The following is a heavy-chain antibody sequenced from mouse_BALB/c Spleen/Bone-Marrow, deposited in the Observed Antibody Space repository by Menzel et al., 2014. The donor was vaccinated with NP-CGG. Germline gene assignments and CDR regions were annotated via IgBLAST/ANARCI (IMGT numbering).Heavy chain of an antibody. CDR2: ISNGGSYT. D-gene: IGHD1-1*01. V-gene: IGHV5-4*02. CDR3: ARDSLYYYGRSYGYFDV. CDR1: GFTFSDYY. Sequence: EVKLMESGGGLMKPGGSLKLSCAASGFTFSDYYMYWVRQTPEKRLEWVATISNGGSYTYYPDSVKGRFTISRDNAKNNLYLQMSSLKSEDTAMYYCARDSLYYYGRSYGYFDVWGAGTTVTVSS. J-gene: IGHJ1*01.